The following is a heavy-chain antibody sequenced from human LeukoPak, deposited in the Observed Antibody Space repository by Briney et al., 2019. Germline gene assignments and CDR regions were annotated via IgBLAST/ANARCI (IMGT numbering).Heavy chain of an antibody. Sequence: PSETLSLTCTVSGGSISSSSYYWGWIRQPPGKGLEWIGEINHSESTNYNPSLKSRVTISVDTSKNQFSLKLSSVTAADTAVYYCARRRRFSIPRAGHDAFDIWGQGTMVTVSS. CDR1: GGSISSSSYY. D-gene: IGHD2-2*02. CDR2: INHSEST. V-gene: IGHV4-39*07. J-gene: IGHJ3*02. CDR3: ARRRRFSIPRAGHDAFDI.